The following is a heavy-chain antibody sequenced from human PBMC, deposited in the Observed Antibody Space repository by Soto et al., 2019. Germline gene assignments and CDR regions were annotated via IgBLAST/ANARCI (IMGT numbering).Heavy chain of an antibody. CDR1: GGSISSGGYS. CDR3: ARGPSGDKVHY. J-gene: IGHJ4*02. V-gene: IGHV4-30-2*01. CDR2: IYHSGST. D-gene: IGHD7-27*01. Sequence: SETLSLTCAVSGGSISSGGYSWSWIRQPPGKGLEWIGDIYHSGSTYYNQSLKSRVTISVDRSKKQFSLKLSSVTAADTAVYYCARGPSGDKVHYWGQGALVTVS.